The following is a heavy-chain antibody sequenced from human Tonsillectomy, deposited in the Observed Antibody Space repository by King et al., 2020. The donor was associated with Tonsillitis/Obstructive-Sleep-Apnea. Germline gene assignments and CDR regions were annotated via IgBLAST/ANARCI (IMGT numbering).Heavy chain of an antibody. CDR1: GGTFSSYA. V-gene: IGHV1-69*10. CDR3: ARERYDSSGYYTWFFDY. D-gene: IGHD3-22*01. Sequence: QLVQSGAEVKKPGSSVKVSCKASGGTFSSYAISWVRQAPGQGLEWMGGIIPILGIANYAQKFQGRVTITADKSTSTAYMELSSLRSEDTAVYYCARERYDSSGYYTWFFDYWGQGTLVTVSS. J-gene: IGHJ4*02. CDR2: IIPILGIA.